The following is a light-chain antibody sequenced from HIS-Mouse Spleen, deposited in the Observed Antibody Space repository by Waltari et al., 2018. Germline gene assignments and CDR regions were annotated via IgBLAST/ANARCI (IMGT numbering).Light chain of an antibody. J-gene: IGKJ4*01. CDR2: AAS. CDR1: QGLSSY. CDR3: QQLNSYPLT. V-gene: IGKV1-9*01. Sequence: DIQLTQSPSFLSASVGDSVTLTCRASQGLSSYLAWYPQKPGKAPKLLIYAASTLQSGVPSRFSGSGSGTEFTLTISSLQPEDFATYYCQQLNSYPLTFGGGTKVEIK.